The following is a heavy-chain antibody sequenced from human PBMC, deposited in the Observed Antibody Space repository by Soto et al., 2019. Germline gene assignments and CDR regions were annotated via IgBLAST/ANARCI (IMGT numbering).Heavy chain of an antibody. J-gene: IGHJ6*03. D-gene: IGHD1-1*01. Sequence: QVQLVQSGAEVKKPGSSVKVSCKASGDTFSNHSINWVRQAPGQGLEWMGRVIPLLSISNYAQKFQGRVTITADRSTSTAYMELSSLRSEDTAMYYCVRGLQRSKSYYYYYMDVWGKGTTVTVSS. CDR3: VRGLQRSKSYYYYYMDV. CDR1: GDTFSNHS. V-gene: IGHV1-69*02. CDR2: VIPLLSIS.